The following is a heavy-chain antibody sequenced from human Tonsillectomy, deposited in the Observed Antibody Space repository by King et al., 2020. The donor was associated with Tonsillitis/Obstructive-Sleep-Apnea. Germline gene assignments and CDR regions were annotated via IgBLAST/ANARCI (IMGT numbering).Heavy chain of an antibody. D-gene: IGHD3-9*01. CDR1: GFTFSSYA. Sequence: VQLVESGGGLVQPGGSLRLSCAASGFTFSSYAMHWVRQAPGKGLEYVSAISSNGGSTYYANSVKGRFTISRANSKNTLYLQMGSLRAEDMAVYYCAREGIFSHYMDVWGKGTTVTVSS. V-gene: IGHV3-64*01. CDR2: ISSNGGST. J-gene: IGHJ6*03. CDR3: AREGIFSHYMDV.